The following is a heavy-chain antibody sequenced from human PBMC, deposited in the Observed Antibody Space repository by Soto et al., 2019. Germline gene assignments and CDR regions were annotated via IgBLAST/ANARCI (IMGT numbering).Heavy chain of an antibody. CDR3: AKGEGSGYYFDY. Sequence: GWSLRLSCAASGFTFSSYGMHWVRQAPGKGLEWVAVISYDGSNKYYADSVKGRFTISRDNSKNTLYLQMNSLRAEDTAVYYCAKGEGSGYYFDYWGQGTLVTVSS. CDR1: GFTFSSYG. D-gene: IGHD3-22*01. V-gene: IGHV3-30*18. J-gene: IGHJ4*02. CDR2: ISYDGSNK.